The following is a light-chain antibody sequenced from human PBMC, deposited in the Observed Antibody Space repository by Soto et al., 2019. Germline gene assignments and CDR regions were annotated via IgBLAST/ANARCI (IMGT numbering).Light chain of an antibody. J-gene: IGKJ1*01. CDR2: GAS. CDR3: QNYNRAPWT. V-gene: IGKV1-27*01. CDR1: QDISNY. Sequence: DIQMTQSPSSLSASVGDRVTITCRASQDISNYLAWYQQKPGKVPKLLNYGASTLQSGVPSRFSGSGSGTDFTLNISSLQTEDVATYYCQNYNRAPWTFGQGTKVESK.